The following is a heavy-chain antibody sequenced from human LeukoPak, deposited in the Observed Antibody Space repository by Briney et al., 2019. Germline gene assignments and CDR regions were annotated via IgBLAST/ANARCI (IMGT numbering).Heavy chain of an antibody. CDR1: GYTFTSYG. V-gene: IGHV1-46*01. D-gene: IGHD4-11*01. J-gene: IGHJ4*02. CDR2: INPSGGST. CDR3: AVTKSQLFYFDY. Sequence: ASVKVSCKASGYTFTSYGISWVRQAPGQGLEWMGIINPSGGSTSYAQKFRGRVTMTRDTSTSTVYMELSSLRSEDTAVYYCAVTKSQLFYFDYWGQGTLVTVSS.